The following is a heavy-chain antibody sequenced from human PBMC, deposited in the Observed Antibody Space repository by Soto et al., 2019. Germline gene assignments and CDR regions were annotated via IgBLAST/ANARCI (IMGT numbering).Heavy chain of an antibody. J-gene: IGHJ4*02. D-gene: IGHD3-3*01. V-gene: IGHV5-51*01. CDR3: ARGGVSTRSFDH. Sequence: GETLKISCKGSGYNFAGYWIAWVRQMPGKGLELMGIIYPSDSDTRYRPSFQGQVTISADKSISSAYLQWSSLRASDTAMYYCARGGVSTRSFDHWGQGTPVTVSS. CDR1: GYNFAGYW. CDR2: IYPSDSDT.